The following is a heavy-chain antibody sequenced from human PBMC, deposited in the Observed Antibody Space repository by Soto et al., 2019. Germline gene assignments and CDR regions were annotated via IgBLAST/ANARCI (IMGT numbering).Heavy chain of an antibody. CDR3: ARDEPRYYGSGSPLNYYYYGMEV. V-gene: IGHV1-2*04. D-gene: IGHD3-10*01. CDR1: GYTFTGYY. J-gene: IGHJ6*02. Sequence: GASVKVSCKASGYTFTGYYMHWVRQAPGQGLEWMGWINPNSGGTNYAQKFQGWVTMTRDTSISTAHMELSRLRSDDTAVYYCARDEPRYYGSGSPLNYYYYGMEVWGQGTKVTVSS. CDR2: INPNSGGT.